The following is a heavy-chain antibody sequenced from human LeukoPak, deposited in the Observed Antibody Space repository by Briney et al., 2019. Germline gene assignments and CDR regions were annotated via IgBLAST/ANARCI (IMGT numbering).Heavy chain of an antibody. CDR1: GYTFTSYG. V-gene: IGHV1-18*01. CDR3: ARVAFGGVIVVSTLDY. CDR2: ISAYNGNT. J-gene: IGHJ4*02. D-gene: IGHD3-16*02. Sequence: ASVKVSCKASGYTFTSYGISWVRQAPGQGLEWMGWISAYNGNTNYAQKLQGRVTMTTDTSTSTAYMELRSLRSDDTAVYYCARVAFGGVIVVSTLDYWGQGTLVTVSS.